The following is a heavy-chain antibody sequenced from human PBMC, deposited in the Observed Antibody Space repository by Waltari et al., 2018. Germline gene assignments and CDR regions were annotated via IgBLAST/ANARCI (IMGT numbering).Heavy chain of an antibody. J-gene: IGHJ3*01. Sequence: QVQLRESGTGLVKSAETLPITCTVSDGRIPNSFWTWIRQPPGKALEWSGYIRHTGITKLNPSLKSRVSMSVDTSKNQSSRKVTSVTATDTAVYYCARWQSDWRAFNVWGQGTTVTVSS. CDR2: IRHTGIT. CDR1: DGRIPNSF. D-gene: IGHD2-21*02. V-gene: IGHV4-59*08. CDR3: ARWQSDWRAFNV.